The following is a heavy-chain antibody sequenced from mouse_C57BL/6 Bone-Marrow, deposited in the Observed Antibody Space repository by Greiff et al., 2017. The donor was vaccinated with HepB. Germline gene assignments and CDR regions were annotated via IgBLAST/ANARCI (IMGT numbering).Heavy chain of an antibody. CDR2: ISNGGGST. J-gene: IGHJ2*01. Sequence: EVQLVESGGGLVQPGGSLKLSCAASGFTFSDYYMYWVRQTPEKRLEWVAYISNGGGSTYYPDTVKGRFTISRDNAKNTLYLQMSRLKSEDTAMYYCARRSPCYGSSFDYWGQGTTLTVSS. CDR1: GFTFSDYY. CDR3: ARRSPCYGSSFDY. D-gene: IGHD1-1*01. V-gene: IGHV5-12*01.